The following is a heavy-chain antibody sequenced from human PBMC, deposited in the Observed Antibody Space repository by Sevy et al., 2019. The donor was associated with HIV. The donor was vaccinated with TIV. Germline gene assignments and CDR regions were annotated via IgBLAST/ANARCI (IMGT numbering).Heavy chain of an antibody. CDR3: AKATMAYYDFWSG. V-gene: IGHV3-23*01. Sequence: GGSLRLSCAASGFTFSSYAMSWVRQAPGKGLEWVSAIGGSGGSTYYADSVKGRLTISRDNSKNTLYLQMNSLRAEDTAVYYCAKATMAYYDFWSGWGQGTLVTVSS. D-gene: IGHD3-3*01. CDR1: GFTFSSYA. J-gene: IGHJ4*02. CDR2: IGGSGGST.